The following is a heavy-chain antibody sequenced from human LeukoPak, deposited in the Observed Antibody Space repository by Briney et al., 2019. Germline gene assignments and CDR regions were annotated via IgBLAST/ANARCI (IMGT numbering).Heavy chain of an antibody. CDR1: HFSISNDW. Sequence: GGSLRLSCEASHFSISNDWMSWVRQAPGKGLEWVARVKSKASGETTDYAAPVKGRFTISRDDSKNTLYLQMNSLRIEDTAVYFCTLIQGWGSGSYYRDYWGQGTLVTVYS. J-gene: IGHJ4*02. V-gene: IGHV3-15*01. CDR2: VKSKASGETT. CDR3: TLIQGWGSGSYYRDY. D-gene: IGHD3-10*01.